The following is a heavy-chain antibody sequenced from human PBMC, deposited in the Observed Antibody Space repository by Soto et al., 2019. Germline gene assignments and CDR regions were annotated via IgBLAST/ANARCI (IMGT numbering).Heavy chain of an antibody. Sequence: XESLKISCKGSGYSFTSHWISWVRQMSGKGLEWMGRIDPSDSDTNYSPSFQGQVTISADKSISTAYLQWSSLRASDTAMYYCARRVGQQLITFDYWGQGNLVTVSS. CDR3: ARRVGQQLITFDY. J-gene: IGHJ4*02. CDR2: IDPSDSDT. CDR1: GYSFTSHW. D-gene: IGHD6-13*01. V-gene: IGHV5-10-1*01.